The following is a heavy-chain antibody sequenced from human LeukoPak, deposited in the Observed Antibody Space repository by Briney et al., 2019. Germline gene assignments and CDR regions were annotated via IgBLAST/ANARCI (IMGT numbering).Heavy chain of an antibody. CDR1: GFTFDDYA. V-gene: IGHV3-7*01. CDR2: IKQDGSEK. Sequence: GRSLRLSCAASGFTFDDYAMHWVRQAPGKGLEWVANIKQDGSEKFYVGSVKGRFTISRDNAKSSLYLQMNSLRAEDTAVYYCARDRATSDVWGQGTTVTVSS. J-gene: IGHJ6*02. CDR3: ARDRATSDV. D-gene: IGHD1-1*01.